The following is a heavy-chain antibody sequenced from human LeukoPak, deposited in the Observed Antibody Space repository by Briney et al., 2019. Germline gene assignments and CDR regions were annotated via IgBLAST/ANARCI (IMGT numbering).Heavy chain of an antibody. V-gene: IGHV4-31*03. D-gene: IGHD3-22*01. Sequence: SQSLSLTCTVSGASFNSDDHYCNWLRHSAGKGLEWIGSIHPSGMLYNNPSLESRVTISRDTPKNQFSLNRNSVTAADTAVYFWPRGLDSRELGYWGQGILVTVSS. CDR3: PRGLDSRELGY. J-gene: IGHJ4*02. CDR1: GASFNSDDHY. CDR2: IHPSGML.